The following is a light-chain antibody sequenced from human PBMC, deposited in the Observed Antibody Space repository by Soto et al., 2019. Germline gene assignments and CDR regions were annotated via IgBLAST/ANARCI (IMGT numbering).Light chain of an antibody. CDR3: SSYTRSSTYVV. V-gene: IGLV2-14*03. Sequence: QSALTQPASVSGSPGQSITISCTGTSSHIGSYNYVSWYQHHPGKAPKLMIYDVINRPSGVSNRFSGSKSGNSASLTISGLQAEDEADYYCSSYTRSSTYVVFGGGTKLTVL. CDR1: SSHIGSYNY. J-gene: IGLJ2*01. CDR2: DVI.